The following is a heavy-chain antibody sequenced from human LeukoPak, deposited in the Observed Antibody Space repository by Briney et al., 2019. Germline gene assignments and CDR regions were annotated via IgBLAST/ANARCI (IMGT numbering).Heavy chain of an antibody. CDR3: AGSTLWSGIFQY. CDR2: ISSDGATT. CDR1: GFTFSSYS. D-gene: IGHD3-3*01. V-gene: IGHV3-48*04. J-gene: IGHJ1*01. Sequence: GGSLRLSCAASGFTFSSYSMTWVRQAPGEGLQWVSYISSDGATTYYADSVKGRVIISRDNAKNSLFLQINSLRAEDTAVYYCAGSTLWSGIFQYWGQGTLVTVSS.